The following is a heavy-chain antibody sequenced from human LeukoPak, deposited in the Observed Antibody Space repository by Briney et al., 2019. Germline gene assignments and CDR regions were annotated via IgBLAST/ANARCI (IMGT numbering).Heavy chain of an antibody. CDR3: ATEDFDGIVGPIDSFDV. V-gene: IGHV1-24*01. D-gene: IGHD1-26*01. CDR1: KYTLTELS. CDR2: FDPEHGKT. Sequence: ASMKVSCKVSKYTLTELSMHWVRQAPGKGLEWMGGFDPEHGKTVYAQTFQGRVTMTEDTSTGTAYMELRSLRSEDTAVYYCATEDFDGIVGPIDSFDVWGQGTMVTVSS. J-gene: IGHJ3*01.